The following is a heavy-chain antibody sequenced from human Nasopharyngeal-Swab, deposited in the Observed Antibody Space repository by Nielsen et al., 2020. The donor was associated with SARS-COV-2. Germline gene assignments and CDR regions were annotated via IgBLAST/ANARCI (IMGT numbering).Heavy chain of an antibody. CDR3: ARTYYYDSSGYSSLDY. D-gene: IGHD3-22*01. CDR1: GFSLRTSGMC. V-gene: IGHV2-70*01. Sequence: SGPTLVKPTQTLTLTCTFSGFSLRTSGMCVSWIRQHPGTALEWLALIDRDDDKYYTTSLKTRLTISKDTPKNQVVLTRTNMDPVDTATYYCARTYYYDSSGYSSLDYWGQGTLVTVSS. J-gene: IGHJ4*02. CDR2: IDRDDDK.